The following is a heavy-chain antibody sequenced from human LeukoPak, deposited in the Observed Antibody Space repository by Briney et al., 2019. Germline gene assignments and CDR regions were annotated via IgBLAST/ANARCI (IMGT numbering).Heavy chain of an antibody. CDR1: GGSISSYY. Sequence: PSETLSLTCTVSGGSISSYYWSWIRQPAGKGLEWIGRIYTSGSTNYNPSLKSRVTISVDTSKNQFSLKLSSVTAADTAVYYCARQLGYCSSTSCNYGMDVWGQGTTVTVSS. V-gene: IGHV4-4*07. CDR3: ARQLGYCSSTSCNYGMDV. J-gene: IGHJ6*02. D-gene: IGHD2-2*01. CDR2: IYTSGST.